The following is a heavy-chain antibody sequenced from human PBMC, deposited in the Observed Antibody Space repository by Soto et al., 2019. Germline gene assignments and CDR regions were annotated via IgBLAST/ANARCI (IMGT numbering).Heavy chain of an antibody. D-gene: IGHD7-27*01. CDR3: ARVKLTGDDAVDI. V-gene: IGHV3-7*03. CDR1: GFTFSSYW. Sequence: GGSLRLSCAASGFTFSSYWMSWVRQAPGKGLEWVANIKQDGSEKYYVDSVKGRFTISRDNAKNSLYLQMNSLRAEDTTVYYCARVKLTGDDAVDIWGQGTMVTVSS. CDR2: IKQDGSEK. J-gene: IGHJ3*02.